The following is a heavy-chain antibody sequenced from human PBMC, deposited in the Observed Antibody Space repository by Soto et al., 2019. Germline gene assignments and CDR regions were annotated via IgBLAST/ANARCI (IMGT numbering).Heavy chain of an antibody. V-gene: IGHV5-51*03. J-gene: IGHJ6*03. CDR3: ARTGYCSSTTCYDRYYYYMDV. Sequence: EVQLVQSGAEVKKPGESLQISCKDSGYSVTTYWIAWVRQMPGKGLEWMGIVYPRDSDTRYSPSFQGQVTISADKSIGTAYLQWSSLKASDTAIYYCARTGYCSSTTCYDRYYYYMDVWGKGTTVTVSS. CDR1: GYSVTTYW. CDR2: VYPRDSDT. D-gene: IGHD2-2*01.